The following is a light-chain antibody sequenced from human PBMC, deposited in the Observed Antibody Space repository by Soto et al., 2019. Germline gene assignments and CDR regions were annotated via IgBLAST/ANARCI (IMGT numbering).Light chain of an antibody. CDR1: QSISSD. CDR3: QQRSSWPRT. V-gene: IGKV3-11*01. Sequence: EIVLTQSPATLSLSPGERATLSCRASQSISSDLAWYQQKPGQAPRLFIYDASNMVTGIPARFRGSGSGTDFTLTISTLEPEDFAVYYCQQRSSWPRTFGQGTKVEIK. J-gene: IGKJ1*01. CDR2: DAS.